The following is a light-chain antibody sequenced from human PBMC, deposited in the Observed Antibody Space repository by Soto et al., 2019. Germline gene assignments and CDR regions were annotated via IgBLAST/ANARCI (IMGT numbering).Light chain of an antibody. CDR3: QQCSNWPPK. J-gene: IGKJ1*01. CDR2: GAS. CDR1: QSVGSN. Sequence: EIVMTQSPATLSVSPGERVTLSCRARQSVGSNLAWYQQKPGQAPRLLIYGASTRATGIPARFSGSGSGTDFTLTISSLEPEDFAVYYCQQCSNWPPKFGQGTKVDIK. V-gene: IGKV3-15*01.